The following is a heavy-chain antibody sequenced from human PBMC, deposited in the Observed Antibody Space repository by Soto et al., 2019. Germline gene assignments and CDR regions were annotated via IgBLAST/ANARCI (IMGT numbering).Heavy chain of an antibody. CDR1: GFTFSSYG. D-gene: IGHD3-22*01. J-gene: IGHJ1*01. V-gene: IGHV3-30*18. Sequence: QVQLVESGGGVVQPGRSLRLSCAASGFTFSSYGMHWVRQAPGKGLEWVAVISYDGSNKYYADSVKGRFTISRDNSKNTLYLQMNSLRAEDTAVYYCAKDRRYYDSSGYYSYFQHWGQGTLVTVSS. CDR3: AKDRRYYDSSGYYSYFQH. CDR2: ISYDGSNK.